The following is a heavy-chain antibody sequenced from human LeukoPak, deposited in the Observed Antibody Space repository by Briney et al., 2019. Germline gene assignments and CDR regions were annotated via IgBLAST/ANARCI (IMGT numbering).Heavy chain of an antibody. Sequence: GGSLRLSCAASGFTFIDYDTHWVRQVIGKGLEWVSAIGIRGDTHYSGSVKGRFTISRENAESSLYLQLNSLRAEDTAVYYCARGGIQVSGIDEFDYWGQGTLVTVSS. D-gene: IGHD6-19*01. CDR2: IGIRGDT. J-gene: IGHJ4*02. CDR1: GFTFIDYD. V-gene: IGHV3-13*01. CDR3: ARGGIQVSGIDEFDY.